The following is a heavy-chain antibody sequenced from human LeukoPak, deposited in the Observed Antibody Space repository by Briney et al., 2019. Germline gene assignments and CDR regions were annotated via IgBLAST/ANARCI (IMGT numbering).Heavy chain of an antibody. CDR3: AKAPANYVDTAMGTFDY. D-gene: IGHD5-18*01. J-gene: IGHJ4*02. V-gene: IGHV3-23*01. CDR1: GFTFSNYA. Sequence: PGGSLSLSCAASGFTFSNYAMNWVRQPPGKGLEWVSAISSSGVSTYYADSVKGRFTISRDNSKNTLYLQMNSLRAEDTAVYYCAKAPANYVDTAMGTFDYWGQGTLVTVSS. CDR2: ISSSGVST.